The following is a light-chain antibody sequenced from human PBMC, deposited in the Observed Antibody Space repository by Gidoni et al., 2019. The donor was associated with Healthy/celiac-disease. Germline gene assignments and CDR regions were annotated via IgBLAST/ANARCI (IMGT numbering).Light chain of an antibody. J-gene: IGKJ4*01. CDR3: QQRSNWPLT. CDR1: QGVSSY. V-gene: IGKV3-11*01. CDR2: DAS. Sequence: DIVLTQSPATLSLSPGERATLSCRASQGVSSYLAWYQQKPGQAPRLLIYDASNRATGIPAMFSGSGSGTDITLTISSLELEYFAVYYCQQRSNWPLTFGGGTKVEIK.